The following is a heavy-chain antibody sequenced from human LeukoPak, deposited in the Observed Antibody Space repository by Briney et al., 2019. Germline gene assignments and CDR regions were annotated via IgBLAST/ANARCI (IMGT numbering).Heavy chain of an antibody. Sequence: SETLSLTCTVSGGSISSYYWSWIMQSAGKGLEWIGRIYTSGSTNYNPSLKSRVTMSVDTSKNQFSLKLSSVTAADTAVYYCARNGGSGTYYDGSFDYWGQGTLVTVSS. D-gene: IGHD1-26*01. CDR3: ARNGGSGTYYDGSFDY. CDR2: IYTSGST. J-gene: IGHJ4*02. CDR1: GGSISSYY. V-gene: IGHV4-4*07.